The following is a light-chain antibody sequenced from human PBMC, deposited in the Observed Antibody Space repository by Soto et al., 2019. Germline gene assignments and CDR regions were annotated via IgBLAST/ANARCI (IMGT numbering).Light chain of an antibody. Sequence: SPLCESIGDSVTITCRASQSLSGWLAWYQQTPGKAPKLLISDAFRLESGVPSRFRGSGSGTEFSLTISSLQPGDSSTYCCQQYAANPWRFGGGTKVEIK. CDR3: QQYAANPWR. CDR2: DAF. J-gene: IGKJ4*02. CDR1: QSLSGW. V-gene: IGKV1-5*01.